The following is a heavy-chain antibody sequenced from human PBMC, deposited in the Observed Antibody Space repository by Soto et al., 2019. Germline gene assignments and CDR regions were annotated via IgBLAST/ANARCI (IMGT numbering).Heavy chain of an antibody. D-gene: IGHD6-13*01. CDR3: ARDGIEAASFFDY. CDR1: GGSISSYY. J-gene: IGHJ4*02. CDR2: IYYSGST. V-gene: IGHV4-59*01. Sequence: SETLSLTCTVSGGSISSYYWSWIRQPPGKGLEWIGYIYYSGSTNYNLSLKSRVTISVDTSKNQFSLKLSSVTAADTAVYYCARDGIEAASFFDYWGQGTLVTVSS.